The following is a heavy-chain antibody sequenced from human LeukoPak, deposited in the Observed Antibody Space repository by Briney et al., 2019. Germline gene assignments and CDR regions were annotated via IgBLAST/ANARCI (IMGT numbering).Heavy chain of an antibody. D-gene: IGHD6-13*01. CDR3: AKSWRIDY. CDR2: ISYDGSNK. J-gene: IGHJ4*02. Sequence: GGSLRLSCAASGFTFSSYWMNWARQAPGRGLEWVAVISYDGSNKYYADSVKGRFTISRDNSKNTLYLQMNSLRAEDTAVYYCAKSWRIDYWGQGTLVTVSS. CDR1: GFTFSSYW. V-gene: IGHV3-30*18.